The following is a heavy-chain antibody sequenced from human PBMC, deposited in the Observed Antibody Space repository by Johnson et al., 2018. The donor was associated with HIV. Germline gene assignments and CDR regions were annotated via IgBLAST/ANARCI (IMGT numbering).Heavy chain of an antibody. CDR2: ISYDGSNK. D-gene: IGHD5-24*01. Sequence: QVQLVESGGGVVQPGRSLRLSCAASGFTFSSYGMHWVRQAPGKGLEWVAVISYDGSNKYYADSVKGRFTVSSDNSKNTLCLQMNRLRAEDTALYYCAKDIYGYDAFDIWGQGTMVTVSS. V-gene: IGHV3-30*19. CDR3: AKDIYGYDAFDI. CDR1: GFTFSSYG. J-gene: IGHJ3*02.